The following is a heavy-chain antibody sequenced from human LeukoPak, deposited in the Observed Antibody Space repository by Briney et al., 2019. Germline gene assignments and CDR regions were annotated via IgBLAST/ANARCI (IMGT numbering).Heavy chain of an antibody. CDR1: GYTFTSYG. CDR3: ARGGSRTGDAFDI. CDR2: MNPDSGDT. J-gene: IGHJ3*02. Sequence: GASVKVSCKASGYTFTSYGINWVRQATGQGLEWMGWMNPDSGDTGYAQKFQGRVTITADESTSTAYMELSSLRSEDTAVYYCARGGSRTGDAFDIWGQGTMVTVSS. D-gene: IGHD7-27*01. V-gene: IGHV1-8*03.